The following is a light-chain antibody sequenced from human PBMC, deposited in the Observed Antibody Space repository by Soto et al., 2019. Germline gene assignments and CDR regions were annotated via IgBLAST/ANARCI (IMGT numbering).Light chain of an antibody. CDR3: QQRSNWPRT. Sequence: EIVLTQSPATLSLSPGERATLSCRASQGVSSYLAWYQQKPGQAPRLLIYDASNRATGIPARFSGSGSGTEFTLTISSLEPQDFAVYYCQQRSNWPRTFGQGTKVEIK. CDR1: QGVSSY. J-gene: IGKJ1*01. CDR2: DAS. V-gene: IGKV3-11*01.